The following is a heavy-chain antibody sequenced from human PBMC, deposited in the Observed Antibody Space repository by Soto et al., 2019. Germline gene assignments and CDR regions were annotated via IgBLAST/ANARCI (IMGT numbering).Heavy chain of an antibody. J-gene: IGHJ6*02. CDR2: INHSGST. V-gene: IGHV4-34*01. CDR1: GGSFSGYY. CDR3: ARGRITMVRGALGGMDV. Sequence: QVQLQQWGAGLLKPSETLSLTCAVYGGSFSGYYWSWIRQPPGKGLEWIGEINHSGSTNYNPSLKRRVTISVDTSKNQFSLTLSSVTAADTAVYYCARGRITMVRGALGGMDVWGQGTTVTVSS. D-gene: IGHD3-10*01.